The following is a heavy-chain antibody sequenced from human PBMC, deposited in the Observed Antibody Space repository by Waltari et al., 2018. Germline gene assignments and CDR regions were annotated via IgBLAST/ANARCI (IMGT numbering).Heavy chain of an antibody. D-gene: IGHD7-27*01. CDR2: IHKDGSEK. J-gene: IGHJ4*02. CDR3: VRDHWGPDY. Sequence: EVHLVESGGGLVGPGGSLRRSGGAYGFAFTDYWMSWGRQAPGKGPEWVANIHKDGSEKNYVDYVKGRFTISRDNAKDSVYLQMNSLRADDTAMYYCVRDHWGPDYWGQGTLVTVSS. CDR1: GFAFTDYW. V-gene: IGHV3-7*01.